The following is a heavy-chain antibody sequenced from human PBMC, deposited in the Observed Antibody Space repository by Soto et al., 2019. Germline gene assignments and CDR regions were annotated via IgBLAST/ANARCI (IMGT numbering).Heavy chain of an antibody. V-gene: IGHV1-69*01. D-gene: IGHD6-19*01. Sequence: QMQLVQSGAEVKKPGSSVKVSCKASGGPFSSYATSWVRQAPGQGLEWMGGIIPMYGKTDYAQKFQGRITISADESTSTAYTELSSLRSEDTAVYYCAREAVAGLLGAFDIWGQGTMVTVSS. J-gene: IGHJ3*02. CDR2: IIPMYGKT. CDR3: AREAVAGLLGAFDI. CDR1: GGPFSSYA.